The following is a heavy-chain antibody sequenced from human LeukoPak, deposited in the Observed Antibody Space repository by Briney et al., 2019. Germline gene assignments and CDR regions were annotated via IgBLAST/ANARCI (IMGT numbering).Heavy chain of an antibody. CDR2: ISGSGGST. D-gene: IGHD3-22*01. CDR3: ARDPPSFNYDSSQFDY. J-gene: IGHJ4*02. V-gene: IGHV3-23*01. CDR1: GFTFSSYA. Sequence: GGSLRLSCAASGFTFSSYAMSWVRQAPGKGLEWVSAISGSGGSTYYADSVKGRFTISRDNSKNTLYLQMNSLRAEDTAVYYCARDPPSFNYDSSQFDYWGQGTLVTVSS.